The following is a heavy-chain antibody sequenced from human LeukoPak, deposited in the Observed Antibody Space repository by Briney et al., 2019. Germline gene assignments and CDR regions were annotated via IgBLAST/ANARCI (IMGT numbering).Heavy chain of an antibody. V-gene: IGHV3-23*01. CDR2: ITTSDGNT. Sequence: GGSLRLSCAASGFTFSSYTMSWVRQAPGKGLEWVSTITTSDGNTYYADSVKGRFTVSRDNSKNTLYLQMNSLRAEDTAVYYCAKDRDGSGSLDPWGQGTLVTVSS. CDR3: AKDRDGSGSLDP. J-gene: IGHJ5*02. CDR1: GFTFSSYT. D-gene: IGHD3-10*01.